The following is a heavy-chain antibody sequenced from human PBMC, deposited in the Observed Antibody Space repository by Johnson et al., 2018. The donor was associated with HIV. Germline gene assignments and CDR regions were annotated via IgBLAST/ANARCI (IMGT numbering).Heavy chain of an antibody. Sequence: MLLVESGGGLVQPGGSLRLSCAASGFTFDDYGMSWVRQAPGKGLEWVSGINCNGGRTGYADSVKGRFTISRDNAKNSLYLQMNRLRAEHTAVYYCAREQYGGNSNAGDGFDIWGQGTMVTVSS. CDR3: AREQYGGNSNAGDGFDI. J-gene: IGHJ3*02. CDR1: GFTFDDYG. CDR2: INCNGGRT. V-gene: IGHV3-20*04. D-gene: IGHD4-23*01.